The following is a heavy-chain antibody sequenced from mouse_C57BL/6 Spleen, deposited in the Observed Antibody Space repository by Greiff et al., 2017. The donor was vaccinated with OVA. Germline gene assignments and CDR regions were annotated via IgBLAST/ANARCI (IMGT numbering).Heavy chain of an antibody. CDR2: IYPGDGDT. D-gene: IGHD2-12*01. J-gene: IGHJ2*01. V-gene: IGHV1-82*01. CDR3: AITRYFDY. Sequence: QVQLKESGPELVKPGASVKISCKASGYAFSSSWMNWVKQRPGKGLEWIGRIYPGDGDTNYNGKFKGKATLTADKSSSTAYMQLSSLTSEDSAVYFCAITRYFDYWGQGTTLTVSS. CDR1: GYAFSSSW.